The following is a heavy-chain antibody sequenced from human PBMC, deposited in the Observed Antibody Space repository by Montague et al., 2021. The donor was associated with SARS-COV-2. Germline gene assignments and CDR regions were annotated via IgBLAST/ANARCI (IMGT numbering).Heavy chain of an antibody. D-gene: IGHD3-3*01. V-gene: IGHV3-9*01. CDR3: AKDSYYDFWSGYSPGENWFDP. CDR1: GFTFGDYA. Sequence: SLRLSCAASGFTFGDYAMHWVRQAPGKGLEWVSGISWNSGSIGYADSVKGRFTISRDNAKNSLYLQMNRLRAEDTALYCCAKDSYYDFWSGYSPGENWFDPWGQGTLVTVSS. CDR2: ISWNSGSI. J-gene: IGHJ5*02.